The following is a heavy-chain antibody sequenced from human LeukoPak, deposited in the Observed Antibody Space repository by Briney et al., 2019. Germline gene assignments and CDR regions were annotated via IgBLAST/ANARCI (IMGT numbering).Heavy chain of an antibody. CDR2: IYYTGST. V-gene: IGHV4-61*08. D-gene: IGHD3/OR15-3a*01. J-gene: IGHJ4*02. Sequence: KASETLSLTCTVSGGSISSGDYYWSWIRQPPGKDLEWIAYIYYTGSTTYNPSLKSRVTISVDTSKNQFSLKLSSVTAADTAVYYCVRGGSWFKYFDFWGRGTLVSVSS. CDR1: GGSISSGDYY. CDR3: VRGGSWFKYFDF.